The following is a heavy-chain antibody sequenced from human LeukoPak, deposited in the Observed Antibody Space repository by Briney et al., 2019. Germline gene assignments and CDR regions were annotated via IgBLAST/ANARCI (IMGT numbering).Heavy chain of an antibody. J-gene: IGHJ4*02. D-gene: IGHD3-22*01. CDR3: AVMHGYYDGSGYWVQ. V-gene: IGHV3-23*01. CDR2: ITPGSAST. CDR1: GFTFSSYG. Sequence: GGSLRLSCAASGFTFSSYGMSWVRQAPGQGLEWVSFITPGSASTSYADSVKGRFTISRDNPRNTLYMQMNSLRDEDTALYYCAVMHGYYDGSGYWVQWGQGTLVTVSS.